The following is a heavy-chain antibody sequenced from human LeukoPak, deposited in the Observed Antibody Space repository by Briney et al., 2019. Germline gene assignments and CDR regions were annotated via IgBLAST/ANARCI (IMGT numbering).Heavy chain of an antibody. D-gene: IGHD1-26*01. V-gene: IGHV3-23*01. CDR2: ISGSAGST. CDR1: GFTFSSYG. CDR3: AKIPDIVGATSLFDY. J-gene: IGHJ4*02. Sequence: PGRSLRLSCAASGFTFSSYGMHWVRQAPGKGLEWVSGISGSAGSTYYADSVKGRFTISRDNSKNTLYLQMNSQRAEDTAVYYCAKIPDIVGATSLFDYWGQGTLVTVSS.